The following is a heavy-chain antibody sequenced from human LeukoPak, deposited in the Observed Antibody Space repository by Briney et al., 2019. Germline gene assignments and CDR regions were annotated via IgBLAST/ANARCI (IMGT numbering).Heavy chain of an antibody. D-gene: IGHD5-18*01. V-gene: IGHV3-23*01. J-gene: IGHJ4*02. Sequence: PGGSLRLSCAASGFTFSSYAMSWVRQVPGKGLEWVSAISGSGGYTYYADSVKGRFTISRDNSKNTLYLQMKSLRADDTAVYYCAKEAGYNYGSYFDCWGQGTLVTVSS. CDR3: AKEAGYNYGSYFDC. CDR1: GFTFSSYA. CDR2: ISGSGGYT.